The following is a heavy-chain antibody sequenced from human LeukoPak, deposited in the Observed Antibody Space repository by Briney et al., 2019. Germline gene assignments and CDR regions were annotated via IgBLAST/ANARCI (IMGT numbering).Heavy chain of an antibody. CDR1: GFIFSSYW. V-gene: IGHV3-7*01. Sequence: GGSLRLSRAASGFIFSSYWMSWVRQAPGKGLEWVATIRQDGSETHYVDSVKGRFTISRDNAKNSLYLQVNSLRAEDTAVYYCVRGCGRASCPYFFDSWGHGSLVTVSS. J-gene: IGHJ4*01. CDR2: IRQDGSET. D-gene: IGHD2-2*01. CDR3: VRGCGRASCPYFFDS.